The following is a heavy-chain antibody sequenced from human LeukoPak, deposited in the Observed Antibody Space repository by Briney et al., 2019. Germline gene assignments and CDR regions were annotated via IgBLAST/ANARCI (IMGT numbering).Heavy chain of an antibody. V-gene: IGHV3-7*03. Sequence: GGSLRLSCAASGFTFSDYYMSWIRQAPGKGLEWVANIKQDGSEKYYVDSVKGRFTISRDNAKNSLYLQMNSLRAEDTAVYYCARFSGYDYWGQGTLVTVSS. CDR2: IKQDGSEK. CDR3: ARFSGYDY. CDR1: GFTFSDYY. J-gene: IGHJ4*02. D-gene: IGHD3-10*01.